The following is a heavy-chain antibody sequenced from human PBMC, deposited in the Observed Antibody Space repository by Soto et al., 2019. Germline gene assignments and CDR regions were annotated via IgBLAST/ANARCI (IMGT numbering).Heavy chain of an antibody. CDR1: GGNCSDYD. V-gene: IGHV3-11*05. D-gene: IGHD6-19*01. CDR3: ARVRALAAHGIEV. CDR2: ISSSSSYT. J-gene: IGHJ6*02. Sequence: GGSLRLCCGASGGNCSDYDMRWIRQAPGKGLKWVSYISSSSSYTNYADSLKGRFTISRDNAKNSLYLQMNSLSADDTAVYSCARVRALAAHGIEVWGQATTLTVYS.